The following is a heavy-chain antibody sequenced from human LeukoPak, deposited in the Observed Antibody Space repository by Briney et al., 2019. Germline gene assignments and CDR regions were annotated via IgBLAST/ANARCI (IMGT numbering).Heavy chain of an antibody. V-gene: IGHV1-8*01. Sequence: ASVKDSCKASGYTFTSYDMNWVRQATAQGREWMGWMNPNSGNTGYAQKFQGRVTMTRNSCISTGSMELSSLSAEDTAVYYCARGVAAAGDFDYWGEGSLVTVSS. CDR1: GYTFTSYD. CDR3: ARGVAAAGDFDY. D-gene: IGHD6-13*01. CDR2: MNPNSGNT. J-gene: IGHJ4*02.